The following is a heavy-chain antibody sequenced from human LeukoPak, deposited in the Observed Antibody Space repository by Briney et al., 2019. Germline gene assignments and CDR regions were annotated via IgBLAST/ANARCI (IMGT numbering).Heavy chain of an antibody. CDR1: GYTFTSYG. J-gene: IGHJ4*02. V-gene: IGHV1-18*01. CDR2: IATYKGNT. CDR3: ARGGPRYCSSTSCMHPLDY. Sequence: ASVKVSCKASGYTFTSYGNSLLRQPQAQGLELVGWIATYKGNTNYAQKLQGRVTMTPDTSTSTAYLELRSLRPDDTGVYYCARGGPRYCSSTSCMHPLDYWGQGTLVTVSS. D-gene: IGHD2-2*01.